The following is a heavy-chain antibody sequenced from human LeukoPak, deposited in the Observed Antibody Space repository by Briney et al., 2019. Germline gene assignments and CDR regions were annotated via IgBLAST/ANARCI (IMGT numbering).Heavy chain of an antibody. V-gene: IGHV1-2*02. D-gene: IGHD1-7*01. CDR2: INPNNGGT. Sequence: ASVKVSCKTSGYIFIGYYMHWVRQAPGQGLEWMGWINPNNGGTNYAQKFQGRVTMTRDTSISTAYMELSRLRSDDTAVYYCARGRSDWNYDYWGQGTLVTVSS. J-gene: IGHJ4*02. CDR1: GYIFIGYY. CDR3: ARGRSDWNYDY.